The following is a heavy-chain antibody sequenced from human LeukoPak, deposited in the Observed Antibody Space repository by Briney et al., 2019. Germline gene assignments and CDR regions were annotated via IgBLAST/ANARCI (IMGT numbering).Heavy chain of an antibody. CDR2: ISGSGGGT. Sequence: PGGSLRLSCAASGFTFRNYAMSWVRQAPGKGLEWVSTISGSGGGTYYADSVKGHFTISRDNSKNTLYLQMNSLRAEDTAIYYCAGSVFYSSGFGYWGQGTLVTVSS. J-gene: IGHJ4*02. V-gene: IGHV3-23*01. D-gene: IGHD6-19*01. CDR1: GFTFRNYA. CDR3: AGSVFYSSGFGY.